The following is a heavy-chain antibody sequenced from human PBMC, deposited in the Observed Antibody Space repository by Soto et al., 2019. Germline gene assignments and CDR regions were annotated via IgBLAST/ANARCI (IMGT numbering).Heavy chain of an antibody. V-gene: IGHV1-46*01. Sequence: ASVKVSCKASGYTFTSYYMHWVRQAPGQGLEWMGIINPSGGSTSYAQKFQGRVTMTRDTSTSTVYMELSSLRSEDTAVYYCARGPQGSIFGVVIMTWFDPWGQGTLVTVYS. D-gene: IGHD3-3*01. CDR3: ARGPQGSIFGVVIMTWFDP. J-gene: IGHJ5*02. CDR1: GYTFTSYY. CDR2: INPSGGST.